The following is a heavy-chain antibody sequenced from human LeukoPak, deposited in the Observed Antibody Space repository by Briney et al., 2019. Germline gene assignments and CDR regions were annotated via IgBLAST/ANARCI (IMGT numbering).Heavy chain of an antibody. CDR2: IRYDGSDK. V-gene: IGHV3-30*02. D-gene: IGHD2-8*01. Sequence: GRSLRLSCAASGFTFSSYGMHWVRQAPGKGLEWVAFIRYDGSDKYYADSVKGRFTISRDNSKNTLYLQMNSLRVEDTAVYYCAKDGGPRFGVGYYYMDVWGKGTTVTVSS. CDR1: GFTFSSYG. J-gene: IGHJ6*03. CDR3: AKDGGPRFGVGYYYMDV.